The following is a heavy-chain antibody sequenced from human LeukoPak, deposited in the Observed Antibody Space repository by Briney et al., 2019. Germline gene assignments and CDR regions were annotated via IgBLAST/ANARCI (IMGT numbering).Heavy chain of an antibody. J-gene: IGHJ4*02. CDR1: GFTFSSYW. V-gene: IGHV3-7*04. Sequence: PGGSLRLSCAASGFTFSSYWMSWVRQAPGKGLEWVANIKQDGSEKYYVDSVKGRFTISRDNAKNSLYLQMNSLRAEDTAVYYCARAIAVASTRHFDYWGQGTLVTVSS. D-gene: IGHD6-19*01. CDR3: ARAIAVASTRHFDY. CDR2: IKQDGSEK.